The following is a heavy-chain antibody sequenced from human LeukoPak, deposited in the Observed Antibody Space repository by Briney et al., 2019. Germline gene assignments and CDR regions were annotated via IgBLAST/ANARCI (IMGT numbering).Heavy chain of an antibody. D-gene: IGHD3-22*01. CDR3: ARDRGSGYSFDL. Sequence: GRSLRLSCAASGFTFSNYAMHWVRPAPGEGLEWVAAISGEGGNKFYGDFVKGRFTISRDNSKYTVYLQMNRLRAEDTAVYYCARDRGSGYSFDLWGEGAMVTASS. J-gene: IGHJ3*01. V-gene: IGHV3-30*03. CDR1: GFTFSNYA. CDR2: ISGEGGNK.